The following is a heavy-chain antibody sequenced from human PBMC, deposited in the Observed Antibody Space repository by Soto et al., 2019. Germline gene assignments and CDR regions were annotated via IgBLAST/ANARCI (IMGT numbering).Heavy chain of an antibody. CDR2: INAGNGNT. V-gene: IGHV1-3*01. CDR3: ASGQLVPDGFDY. D-gene: IGHD6-13*01. CDR1: GYTFTSYA. J-gene: IGHJ4*02. Sequence: ASVKVSCKASGYTFTSYAMHWVRQAPGQRLEWMGWINAGNGNTKYSQKFQGRVTITRDTSASTAYMELSSRRSEDTAVYYCASGQLVPDGFDYWGQGTLVTVSS.